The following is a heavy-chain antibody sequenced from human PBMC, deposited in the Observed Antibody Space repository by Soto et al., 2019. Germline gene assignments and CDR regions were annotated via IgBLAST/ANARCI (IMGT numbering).Heavy chain of an antibody. CDR1: GVSISSYY. CDR2: IYNSGST. CDR3: ARKKPSIAAAVNWFYP. Sequence: PSETLSLTCTVSGVSISSYYWSWIRQPPGKALEWIGYIYNSGSTNYNPSLKSRVTISVDSSKNQFSLKLSSVTAADTAVYYCARKKPSIAAAVNWFYPWGQGTLVTVSS. V-gene: IGHV4-59*12. D-gene: IGHD6-13*01. J-gene: IGHJ5*02.